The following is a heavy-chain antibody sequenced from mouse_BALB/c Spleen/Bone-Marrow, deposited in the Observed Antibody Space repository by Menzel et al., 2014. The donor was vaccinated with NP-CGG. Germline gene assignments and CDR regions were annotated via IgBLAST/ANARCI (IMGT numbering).Heavy chain of an antibody. CDR3: AREEYGNYDRFIDY. Sequence: QVQLKQSGAELVRPGTSVKISCKASGYTFTNYWLSWVKQKPGHGLEWIGDIYPGGGYTNFNERFKGKATLTADTSSSTAYMQLSSLTSGDSAVYFCAREEYGNYDRFIDYWGQGTTLTVSS. CDR2: IYPGGGYT. V-gene: IGHV1-63*02. J-gene: IGHJ2*01. D-gene: IGHD2-10*02. CDR1: GYTFTNYW.